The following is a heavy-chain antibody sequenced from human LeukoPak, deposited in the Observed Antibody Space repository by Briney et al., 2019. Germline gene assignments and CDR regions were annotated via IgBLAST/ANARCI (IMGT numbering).Heavy chain of an antibody. D-gene: IGHD6-19*01. CDR1: GFTFSSYS. J-gene: IGHJ4*02. V-gene: IGHV3-48*02. CDR3: ARDGQWLAFDY. CDR2: ISSSSTI. Sequence: GGSLRLSCAASGFTFSSYSMNWVRQAPGKGLEWVSYISSSSTIYYADSVKGRFTISRDNAKNSLYLQMNSLRDEDTAVYYCARDGQWLAFDYWGQGTLVTVSS.